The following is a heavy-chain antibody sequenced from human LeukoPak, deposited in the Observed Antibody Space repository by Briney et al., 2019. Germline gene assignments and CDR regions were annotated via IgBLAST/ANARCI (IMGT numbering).Heavy chain of an antibody. D-gene: IGHD3-10*01. CDR1: GYTLTVLS. CDR3: ATVFAMVRGVTIP. CDR2: FDPEDGET. J-gene: IGHJ5*02. Sequence: ASVKVSCKVSGYTLTVLSMHWVRQAPGQGLEWMGGFDPEDGETIYAQKFQGRVTMTEDTSTDTAYMELSSLRSEDTAVYYCATVFAMVRGVTIPWGQGTLVTVSS. V-gene: IGHV1-24*01.